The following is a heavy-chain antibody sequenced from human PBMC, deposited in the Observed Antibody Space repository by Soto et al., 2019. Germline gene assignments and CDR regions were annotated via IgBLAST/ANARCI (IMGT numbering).Heavy chain of an antibody. Sequence: ASVKVSCKASGYTFTSYYMHWVRQAPGQGLEWMGIINPSGGSTSYAQKFQGRVTMTRDTSTSTVYMELSSLRSEDTAVYYRASGAGSTFGMDVWGQGTTVTVSS. CDR2: INPSGGST. D-gene: IGHD1-7*01. V-gene: IGHV1-46*01. J-gene: IGHJ6*02. CDR3: ASGAGSTFGMDV. CDR1: GYTFTSYY.